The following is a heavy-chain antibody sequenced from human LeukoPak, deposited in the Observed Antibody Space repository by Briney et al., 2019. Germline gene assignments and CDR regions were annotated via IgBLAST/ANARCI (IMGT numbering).Heavy chain of an antibody. D-gene: IGHD3-3*01. CDR3: ARGPLDFWSGYYSKNYFDY. Sequence: KTSETLSLTCAVYGGSFSGYYWSWIRQPPGKGLEWIGEINHSENTNYNPSLKSRVTISVDTSKNQFSLKLSSVTAADTAVYYCARGPLDFWSGYYSKNYFDYWGQGTLVTVSS. J-gene: IGHJ4*02. V-gene: IGHV4-34*01. CDR2: INHSENT. CDR1: GGSFSGYY.